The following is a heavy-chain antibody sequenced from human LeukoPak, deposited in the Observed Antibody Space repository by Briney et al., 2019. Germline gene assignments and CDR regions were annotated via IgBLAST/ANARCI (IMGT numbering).Heavy chain of an antibody. CDR3: AKASWVSRADAVL. CDR1: GFTFSSYA. D-gene: IGHD3-16*01. Sequence: PGGSLRLSCAASGFTFSSYAMSWVRQAPARGLEWVSSLSGDGETFYIDSVKGRFTLSRDESRNTVYLQLNNLRVEDTAVYFCAKASWVSRADAVLWGQGTLVTVSS. J-gene: IGHJ4*02. V-gene: IGHV3-23*01. CDR2: LSGDGET.